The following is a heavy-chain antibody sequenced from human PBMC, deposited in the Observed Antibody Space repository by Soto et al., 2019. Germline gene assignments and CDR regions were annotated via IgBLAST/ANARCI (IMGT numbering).Heavy chain of an antibody. J-gene: IGHJ5*02. CDR3: AKDWGSSGWFNWFNP. CDR1: GFTVATTG. Sequence: QVQLVESGGGVVQPGESLQVACAASGFTVATTGMHWVRQAPGKGLEWVAMISHSGTSKVYIDSVQGRFTISRDNARNNLYLQMSILRPEDTAIYYCAKDWGSSGWFNWFNPWGQGVLVTVSS. V-gene: IGHV3-30*18. CDR2: ISHSGTSK. D-gene: IGHD6-19*01.